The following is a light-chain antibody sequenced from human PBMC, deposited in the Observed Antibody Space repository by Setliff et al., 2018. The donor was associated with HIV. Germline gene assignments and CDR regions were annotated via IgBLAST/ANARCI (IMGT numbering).Light chain of an antibody. Sequence: QSVLTQPASVSGSPGQSITISCTGTSSDIGANNYVSWYQQHPDTAPKLILYDVIKRPSGISNRFSGSKSGNTASLTISGLQAEDEADYYCSSYTGTYSVLFGGGTKVTVL. CDR1: SSDIGANNY. CDR3: SSYTGTYSVL. J-gene: IGLJ2*01. V-gene: IGLV2-14*03. CDR2: DVI.